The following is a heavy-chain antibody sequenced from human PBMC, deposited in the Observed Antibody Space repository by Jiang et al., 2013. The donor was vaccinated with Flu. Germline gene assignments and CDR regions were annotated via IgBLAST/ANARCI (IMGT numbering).Heavy chain of an antibody. D-gene: IGHD3-16*01. CDR2: ISSSSSYT. CDR1: GFTFSDYY. V-gene: IGHV3-11*05. Sequence: GGSLRLSCAASGFTFSDYYMSWIRQAPGKGLEWVSYISSSSSYTNYADSVKGRFTISRDNAKNSLYLQMNSLRAEDTAVYYCARDPGGGMGAIDYWGQGTLVTVSS. CDR3: ARDPGGGMGAIDY. J-gene: IGHJ4*02.